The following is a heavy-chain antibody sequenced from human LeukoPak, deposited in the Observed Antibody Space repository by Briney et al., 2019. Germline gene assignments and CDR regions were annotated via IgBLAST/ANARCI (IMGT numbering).Heavy chain of an antibody. CDR1: GFTFTSYW. CDR2: IKQDGSEK. Sequence: GGSLRLSCAASGFTFTSYWMTWVRQAPGKGLEWVANIKQDGSEKSYVDSVKGRFTISRDNAKNSLDLQMNSLRVEDTGIYYCVKVAKYYYGSETYYFFEHWGQGTPVTASS. V-gene: IGHV3-7*01. D-gene: IGHD3-10*01. CDR3: VKVAKYYYGSETYYFFEH. J-gene: IGHJ4*02.